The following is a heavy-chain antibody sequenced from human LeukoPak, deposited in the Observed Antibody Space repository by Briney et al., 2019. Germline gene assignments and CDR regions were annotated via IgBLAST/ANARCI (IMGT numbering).Heavy chain of an antibody. CDR2: FKYVGSTT. Sequence: PGGSLRLSCAAFGFTFSAYWMHWVGQGPGKGLVWVSRFKYVGSTTTSADSVKGRFTISRDNAKHILSLQMNSLRVEDTAVYYCARDLNWLLFDYWGQGTLVTVSS. CDR1: GFTFSAYW. CDR3: ARDLNWLLFDY. V-gene: IGHV3-74*01. J-gene: IGHJ4*02. D-gene: IGHD3-9*01.